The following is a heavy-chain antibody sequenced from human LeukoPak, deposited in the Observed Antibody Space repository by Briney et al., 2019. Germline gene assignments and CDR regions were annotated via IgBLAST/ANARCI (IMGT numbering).Heavy chain of an antibody. D-gene: IGHD6-19*01. CDR3: ARAVAVAGTDDY. V-gene: IGHV3-48*01. CDR1: GFTFSSYS. CDR2: ISSSSSTI. Sequence: GSLRLSCEASGFTFSSYSMNWVRQAPGKGLEWVSYISSSSSTIYYADSVKGRFTISRDNAKNSLYLQMNSLKAEDTAVYYCARAVAVAGTDDYWGQGPLVTVAS. J-gene: IGHJ4*02.